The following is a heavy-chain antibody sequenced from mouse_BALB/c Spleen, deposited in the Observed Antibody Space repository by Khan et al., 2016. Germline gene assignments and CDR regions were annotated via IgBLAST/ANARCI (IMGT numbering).Heavy chain of an antibody. V-gene: IGHV14-3*02. CDR1: GFNIKDTY. D-gene: IGHD2-1*01. Sequence: VRLQQSGAELVKPGASVKLSCTASGFNIKDTYMHWVKQRPEQGLEWIGRIDPANGNTKYDPKFQGKATITADTSSNTAYLQLSSLTSEDTAVYYCARHGNFYAMDYWGQGPSVTVSS. J-gene: IGHJ4*01. CDR3: ARHGNFYAMDY. CDR2: IDPANGNT.